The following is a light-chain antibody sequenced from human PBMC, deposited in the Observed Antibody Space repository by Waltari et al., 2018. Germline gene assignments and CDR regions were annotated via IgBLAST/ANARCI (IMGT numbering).Light chain of an antibody. CDR1: SSYVGGFVY. Sequence: QSALTQPPSASGSPGQSVTIPSTGTSSYVGGFVYFSWYQQHPGKAPKLMTYDVNKRPSGVPDRFSGSKSGNTASLTVSGLQAEDEADYFCNSYAGSKHYVFGTGTKVTVL. CDR3: NSYAGSKHYV. CDR2: DVN. V-gene: IGLV2-8*01. J-gene: IGLJ1*01.